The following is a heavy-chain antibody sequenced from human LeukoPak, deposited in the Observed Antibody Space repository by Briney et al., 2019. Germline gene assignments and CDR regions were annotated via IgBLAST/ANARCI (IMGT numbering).Heavy chain of an antibody. CDR2: IYYSGST. CDR3: GRALTYDSSGIDY. J-gene: IGHJ4*02. Sequence: SSETLSLTCTVSGGSISSYYGSWIRQPPGKGLEWIGYIYYSGSTNYNPSLKSRVTISVDTSKNQFSLKLSSVTAADTAVYYCGRALTYDSSGIDYWGQGTLVTVSS. D-gene: IGHD3-22*01. V-gene: IGHV4-59*01. CDR1: GGSISSYY.